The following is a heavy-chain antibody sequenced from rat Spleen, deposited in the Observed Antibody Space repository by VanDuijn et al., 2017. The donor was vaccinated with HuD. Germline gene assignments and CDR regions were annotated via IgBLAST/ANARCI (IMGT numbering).Heavy chain of an antibody. J-gene: IGHJ2*01. CDR1: GFTFSDYY. CDR3: ARRYDFDY. V-gene: IGHV5-7*01. D-gene: IGHD2-1*01. CDR2: ISYDGLGT. Sequence: EVQLVESGGGLVQPGRSLKLSCAASGFTFSDYYMAWVRQAPTKGLEWVALISYDGLGTYYRDSVKGRFTISRDNAKSTLYLQMDSLRSEDTATYYCARRYDFDYWGQGVMVTVSS.